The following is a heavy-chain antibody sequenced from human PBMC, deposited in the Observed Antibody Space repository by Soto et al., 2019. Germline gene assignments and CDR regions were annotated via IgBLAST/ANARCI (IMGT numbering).Heavy chain of an antibody. V-gene: IGHV3-23*01. CDR2: ISGSGGST. J-gene: IGHJ6*03. CDR1: GFTFSDYY. D-gene: IGHD2-15*01. Sequence: GGSLRLSCAASGFTFSDYYMSWIRQAPGKGLEWVSAISGSGGSTYYADSVKGRFTISRDNSKNTLYLQMNSLRAEDTAVYYCAKDRDKYYMDVWGKGTTVTVSS. CDR3: AKDRDKYYMDV.